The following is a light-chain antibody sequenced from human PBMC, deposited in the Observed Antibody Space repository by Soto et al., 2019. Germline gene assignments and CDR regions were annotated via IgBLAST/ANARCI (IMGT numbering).Light chain of an antibody. V-gene: IGLV1-44*01. J-gene: IGLJ3*02. CDR2: SSN. CDR1: SSNIGSNT. Sequence: HSVLTQPPSASGTPGQRVTISCSGSSSNIGSNTVNWYQHLPGSAPKLLIYSSNQRPSGVPDRFSGSKSGTSASLAISGLQSEDEADYYCAAWDGSLDVVLFGGGTKLTVL. CDR3: AAWDGSLDVVL.